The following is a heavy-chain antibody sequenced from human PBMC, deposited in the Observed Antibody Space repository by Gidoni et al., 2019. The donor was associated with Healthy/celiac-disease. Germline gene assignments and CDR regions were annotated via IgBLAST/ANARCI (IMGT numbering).Heavy chain of an antibody. Sequence: EVQPLESGGCLAQLRGSLRLSCAPSAFTFSSYAMSWVRPAPGKGLEWVSAISGSGGSTYYADSVKGRLTISRDNSKNTLYLQMNSLRAEDTAVYYCAKEEALLGQYYFDYWGQGTLVTVSS. CDR2: ISGSGGST. D-gene: IGHD3-16*01. CDR1: AFTFSSYA. V-gene: IGHV3-23*01. J-gene: IGHJ4*02. CDR3: AKEEALLGQYYFDY.